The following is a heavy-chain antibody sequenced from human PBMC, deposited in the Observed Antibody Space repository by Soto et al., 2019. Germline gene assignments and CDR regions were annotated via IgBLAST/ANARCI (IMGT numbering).Heavy chain of an antibody. V-gene: IGHV3-7*01. CDR2: IKQDGCEK. CDR3: ASQGVGATGFDY. D-gene: IGHD1-26*01. J-gene: IGHJ4*02. CDR1: GFTFSSYW. Sequence: ESGGGLVQPGGSLRLSCAASGFTFSSYWMSWGRQAPGKGLEWVANIKQDGCEKYYVDSVKGRFTISRDNAKNSLYLQMNSLRAEDTAVYYCASQGVGATGFDYWCQGTLVTVSS.